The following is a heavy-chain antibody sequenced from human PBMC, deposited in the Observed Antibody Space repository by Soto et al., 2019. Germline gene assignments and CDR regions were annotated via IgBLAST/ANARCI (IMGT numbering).Heavy chain of an antibody. CDR3: ARDRFYYDFWSGYYSSLHDAFDI. J-gene: IGHJ3*02. CDR1: GFTFSSYS. D-gene: IGHD3-3*01. Sequence: GGSLRLSCAASGFTFSSYSMNWVRQAPGKGLEWVSSISSSSSYIYYADSVKGRFTISRDNAKNSLYLQMNSLRAEDTAVYYSARDRFYYDFWSGYYSSLHDAFDIWGQGTMVTVS. V-gene: IGHV3-21*01. CDR2: ISSSSSYI.